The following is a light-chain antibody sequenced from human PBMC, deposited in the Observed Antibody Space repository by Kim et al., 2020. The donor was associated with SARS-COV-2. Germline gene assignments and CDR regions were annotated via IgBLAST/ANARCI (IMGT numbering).Light chain of an antibody. CDR3: QHYGTSSIT. CDR1: QSVSSDS. CDR2: RAS. Sequence: EIVLTQSPGTLFLSPGDRATLSCRASQSVSSDSLGWYQQKPGQAPRSLIYRASSRATGIPDRFRGSGSGTDFTLTINGLEPEDFAVYYCQHYGTSSITFGQGTRLEIK. V-gene: IGKV3-20*01. J-gene: IGKJ5*01.